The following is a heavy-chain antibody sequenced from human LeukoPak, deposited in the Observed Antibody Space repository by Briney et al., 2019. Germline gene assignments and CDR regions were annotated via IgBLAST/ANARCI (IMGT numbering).Heavy chain of an antibody. Sequence: GSLRLSCAASGFTFSSYEMNWVRQAPGKGLEWVSYISSSGSTIYYADSVKGRFTISRDNAKNSLYLQMNSLRAEDTAVYYCARLSNWNLYYYYYYGMDVWGQGTTVTVSS. V-gene: IGHV3-48*03. CDR3: ARLSNWNLYYYYYYGMDV. CDR1: GFTFSSYE. D-gene: IGHD1-20*01. J-gene: IGHJ6*02. CDR2: ISSSGSTI.